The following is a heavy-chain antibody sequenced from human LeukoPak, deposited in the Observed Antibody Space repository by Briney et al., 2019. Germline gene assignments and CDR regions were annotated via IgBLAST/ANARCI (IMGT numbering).Heavy chain of an antibody. D-gene: IGHD3-22*01. J-gene: IGHJ4*02. CDR3: STTYYSDSSEGY. CDR1: RFTSSNAW. CDR2: IKSKTDGGTT. Sequence: GGSLRLSCAPPRFTSSNAWTNWVRQAPGKGREWVGRIKSKTDGGTTEYAAPVKGRFTISRDHQKNTLYLQMNSLKTEDPAVHYCSTTYYSDSSEGYWGEGTLVTVSP. V-gene: IGHV3-15*07.